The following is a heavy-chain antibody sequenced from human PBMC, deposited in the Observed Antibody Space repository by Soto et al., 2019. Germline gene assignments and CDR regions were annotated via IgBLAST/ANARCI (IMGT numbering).Heavy chain of an antibody. J-gene: IGHJ4*02. CDR2: IYYSGST. Sequence: PSETLSLTCAVSGYSISSSNWWGWIRQPPGKGLEWIGYIYYSGSTYYNPSLKSRVTMSVDTSKNQFSLKLSSVTAVDTAVYYCARSSNYVDFDYWGQGTLVTVSS. CDR3: ARSSNYVDFDY. CDR1: GYSISSSNW. V-gene: IGHV4-28*01. D-gene: IGHD4-4*01.